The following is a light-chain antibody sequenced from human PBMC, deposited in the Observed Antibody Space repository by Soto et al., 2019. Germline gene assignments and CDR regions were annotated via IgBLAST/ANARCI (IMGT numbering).Light chain of an antibody. CDR2: DAS. CDR1: QSVSSN. Sequence: EIVMTQSPATLSVSPGERATLSCRASQSVSSNLVWYQQKPGQAPRLLIYDASTRATGIPARFSGSGSGTEFTLTIRSLQSEDVAVYYCQQYNDWPPRYTFGQGTKLEIK. V-gene: IGKV3-15*01. J-gene: IGKJ2*01. CDR3: QQYNDWPPRYT.